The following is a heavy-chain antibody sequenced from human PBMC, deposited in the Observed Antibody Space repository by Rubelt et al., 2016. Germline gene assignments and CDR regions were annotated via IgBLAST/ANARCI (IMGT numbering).Heavy chain of an antibody. Sequence: EVQLVESGGGLVQPGGSLRLSCAASGFTVSSNYMSWVRQAPGKGLEWVSVIYSGGSTYYADSVKGRFTISRHNSKNTLYLQMNSLRAEDTAVYYCARHFWSGYSTYYYYYMDVWGKGTTVTVSS. CDR2: IYSGGST. CDR1: GFTVSSNY. CDR3: ARHFWSGYSTYYYYYMDV. V-gene: IGHV3-53*04. D-gene: IGHD3-3*02. J-gene: IGHJ6*03.